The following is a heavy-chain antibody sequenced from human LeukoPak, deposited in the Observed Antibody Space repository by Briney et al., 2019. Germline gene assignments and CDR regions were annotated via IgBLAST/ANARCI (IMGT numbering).Heavy chain of an antibody. CDR2: VHYSGST. D-gene: IGHD1-26*01. CDR3: AREWSAFDI. J-gene: IGHJ3*02. CDR1: GGSISSYY. V-gene: IGHV4-59*01. Sequence: SETLSLTCTVSGGSISSYYWHWIRQPPGKELEWIAYVHYSGSTYYNPSLKSRGTISVDTSKNQFSLKLRSVTAADTAVYYCAREWSAFDIWGPGTMVTVS.